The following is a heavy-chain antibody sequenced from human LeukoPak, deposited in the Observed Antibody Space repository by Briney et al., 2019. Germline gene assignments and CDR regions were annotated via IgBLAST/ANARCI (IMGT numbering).Heavy chain of an antibody. V-gene: IGHV3-21*01. CDR2: ISSSSSYI. J-gene: IGHJ4*02. CDR1: GFTFSSYE. D-gene: IGHD6-13*01. CDR3: AKKGIAKGFDY. Sequence: PGGSLRLSCAASGFTFSSYEMNWVRQAPGKGLEWVSSISSSSSYIYYADSVKGRFTISRDNAKNSLYLQMNSLRAEDTAVYYCAKKGIAKGFDYWGQGTLVTVSS.